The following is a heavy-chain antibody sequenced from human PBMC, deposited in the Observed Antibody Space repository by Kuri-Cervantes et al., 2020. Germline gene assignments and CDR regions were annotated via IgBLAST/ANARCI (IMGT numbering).Heavy chain of an antibody. CDR2: IQSDGSKT. CDR1: GFTFSNSG. J-gene: IGHJ3*02. D-gene: IGHD3-16*01. V-gene: IGHV3-30*02. CDR3: AKEGDSRGGGFDI. Sequence: GESLKISCVVSGFTFSNSGMHWVRQAPGKGLEWVAAIQSDGSKTYYLDSVKGRFTISRDNSKNTLYLQMNSLRTEDTAVYYCAKEGDSRGGGFDIWGQGTMVTVSS.